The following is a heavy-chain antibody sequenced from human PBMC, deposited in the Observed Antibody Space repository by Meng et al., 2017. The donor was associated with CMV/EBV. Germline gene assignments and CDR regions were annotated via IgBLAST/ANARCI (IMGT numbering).Heavy chain of an antibody. D-gene: IGHD1-26*01. J-gene: IGHJ4*02. CDR3: ARGTNKGWELLYYFDY. Sequence: GESLKISCAASGFTFSSYSMTCVRQAPGKGLEWVSYITTSSSIMYYADSVKGRFTISRDNAKNSLYLQMNSLRAEDTAVYYCARGTNKGWELLYYFDYWGQGTLVTVSS. V-gene: IGHV3-48*04. CDR1: GFTFSSYS. CDR2: ITTSSSIM.